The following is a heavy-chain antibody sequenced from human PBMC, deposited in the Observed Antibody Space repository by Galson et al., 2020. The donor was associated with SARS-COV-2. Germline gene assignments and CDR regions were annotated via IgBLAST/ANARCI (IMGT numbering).Heavy chain of an antibody. V-gene: IGHV6-1*01. CDR1: GDSVSSHSAA. Sequence: SQTLSLTCAISGDSVSSHSAAWNWIRQSPSRGLEWLGRTYYRSQWSTDYAVSVKSRITINPDTSKNQFSLQLNSVTPVDTAMYYCAGRVAGAGSLHIWGQGTMVIVSS. CDR2: TYYRSQWST. CDR3: AGRVAGAGSLHI. D-gene: IGHD6-13*01. J-gene: IGHJ3*02.